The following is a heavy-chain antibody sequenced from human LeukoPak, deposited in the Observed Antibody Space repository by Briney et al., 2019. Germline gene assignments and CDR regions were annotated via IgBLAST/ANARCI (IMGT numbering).Heavy chain of an antibody. CDR3: AKGGGGRLIYYYYMDV. J-gene: IGHJ6*03. CDR2: INWKGIRT. V-gene: IGHV3-20*04. CDR1: GFRFDDYG. D-gene: IGHD3-16*01. Sequence: RGSLRLSCAASGFRFDDYGMSWVRQAPGKGLEWVSGINWKGIRTGYADSVKGRFTISRDNAKNSLYLQMNSLRAEDMALYYCAKGGGGRLIYYYYMDVWGKGTTVTVSS.